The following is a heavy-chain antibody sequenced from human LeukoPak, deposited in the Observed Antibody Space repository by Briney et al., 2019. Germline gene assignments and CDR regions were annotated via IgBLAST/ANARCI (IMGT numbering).Heavy chain of an antibody. J-gene: IGHJ5*02. V-gene: IGHV6-1*01. D-gene: IGHD4-17*01. CDR1: GDSVSSNSAA. Sequence: SQTLSLTCAISGDSVSSNSAAWNWIRQSPSRGLEWLGRTYYRSKWYNNYAVSVKSRITINPDTSKKQFSLKLSSVTAADTAVYYCARAPWVYDYGDYGVVNWFVPWGQGSLVTVSS. CDR3: ARAPWVYDYGDYGVVNWFVP. CDR2: TYYRSKWYN.